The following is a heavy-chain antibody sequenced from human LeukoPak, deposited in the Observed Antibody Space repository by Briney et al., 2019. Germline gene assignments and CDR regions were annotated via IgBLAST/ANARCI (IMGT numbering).Heavy chain of an antibody. CDR2: INWNGGST. D-gene: IGHD2-2*01. CDR1: GFTFDDYG. Sequence: GGSLRLSCAASGFTFDDYGMSWVRQAPGKGLEWVSSINWNGGSTGYADSVKGRFTISRDNAKNSLYLQMNSLRAEDTALYYCARGGYCSSTSCWSYYYMDVWDKGTTVTVSS. V-gene: IGHV3-20*04. J-gene: IGHJ6*03. CDR3: ARGGYCSSTSCWSYYYMDV.